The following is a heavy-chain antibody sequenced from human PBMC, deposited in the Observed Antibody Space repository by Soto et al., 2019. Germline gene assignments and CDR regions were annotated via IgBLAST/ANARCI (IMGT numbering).Heavy chain of an antibody. Sequence: ASVKVSCKASGYTFTSYGISWVRQAPGQGLEWMGWISAYNGNTNYAQKLQGRVTMTTDTSTSTAYMELRSLSSDDTAVYYCGRVSVRYGDYDYYYYMDVWGKGTTVTVSS. V-gene: IGHV1-18*01. D-gene: IGHD4-17*01. CDR1: GYTFTSYG. CDR3: GRVSVRYGDYDYYYYMDV. J-gene: IGHJ6*03. CDR2: ISAYNGNT.